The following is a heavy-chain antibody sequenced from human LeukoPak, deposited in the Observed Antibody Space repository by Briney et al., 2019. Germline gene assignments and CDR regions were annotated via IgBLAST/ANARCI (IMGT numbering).Heavy chain of an antibody. J-gene: IGHJ4*02. CDR1: GGTFSSYA. D-gene: IGHD1-26*01. CDR2: IITIFGTA. CDR3: ASGPGTPKGIDY. V-gene: IGHV1-69*01. Sequence: SVKVSCKASGGTFSSYAISWVRQAPGQGLEWMGGIITIFGTANYAQKFQGRVTITGDESTSTAYMELSSLRSEDTAVYYCASGPGTPKGIDYWGQGTLVTVSS.